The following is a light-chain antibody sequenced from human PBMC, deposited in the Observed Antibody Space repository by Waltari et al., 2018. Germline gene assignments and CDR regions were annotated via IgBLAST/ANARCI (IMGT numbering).Light chain of an antibody. CDR3: YSYAGVTTGV. V-gene: IGLV2-23*01. Sequence: QSALTQPASVSGSPGQSITISCTGTSSDVGSYNLVSWFQQHPGKAPKLMIYEGNKRPSGVSNRFSGSESGNTASLTISGLQAEDEADYFCYSYAGVTTGVFGTGTKVTVL. J-gene: IGLJ1*01. CDR2: EGN. CDR1: SSDVGSYNL.